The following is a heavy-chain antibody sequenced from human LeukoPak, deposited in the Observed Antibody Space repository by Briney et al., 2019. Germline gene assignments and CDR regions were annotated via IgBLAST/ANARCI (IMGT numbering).Heavy chain of an antibody. Sequence: GGSLRLSCAASGFTVSSNEMSWVRQAPGKGLEWVSSISGSGGSTYYADSVKGRFTISRDNSKNTLYLQMNSLRAEDTAVYYCAREGYGDYEVTYDPLDYWGQGTLVTVSS. CDR3: AREGYGDYEVTYDPLDY. V-gene: IGHV3-23*01. J-gene: IGHJ4*02. CDR1: GFTVSSNE. D-gene: IGHD4-17*01. CDR2: ISGSGGST.